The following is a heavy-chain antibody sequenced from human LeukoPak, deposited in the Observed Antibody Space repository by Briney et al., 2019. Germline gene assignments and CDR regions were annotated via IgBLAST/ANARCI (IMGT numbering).Heavy chain of an antibody. CDR1: GYRFSDYW. D-gene: IGHD3-10*01. J-gene: IGHJ3*02. CDR2: LYPGDSRT. V-gene: IGHV5-51*06. Sequence: GGSLKISCQGSGYRFSDYWIGWVRQLPGKGLEWMGVLYPGDSRTKYSPSFQGQITMSGDKSTNTAYLQWTSLKASDTAMFYCARWMVREDPEGFDIWGQGTQVIVSS. CDR3: ARWMVREDPEGFDI.